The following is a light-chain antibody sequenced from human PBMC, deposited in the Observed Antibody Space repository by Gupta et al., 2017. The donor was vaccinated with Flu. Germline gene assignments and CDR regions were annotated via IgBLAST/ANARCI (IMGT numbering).Light chain of an antibody. J-gene: IGLJ2*01. V-gene: IGLV3-21*02. Sequence: GQTARITGEADKIGNRSVHWYTQKSGQAPVLLVFVDNDRPSGIPERFSVSNSDTTATLAIIGVEAGDEADYCCQLWDTSTTRLVFGGGTELTVL. CDR1: KIGNRS. CDR3: QLWDTSTTRLV. CDR2: VDN.